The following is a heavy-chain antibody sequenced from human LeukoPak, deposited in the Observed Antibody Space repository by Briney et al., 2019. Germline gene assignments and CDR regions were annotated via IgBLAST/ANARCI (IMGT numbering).Heavy chain of an antibody. CDR2: IYYSGST. V-gene: IGHV4-39*01. J-gene: IGHJ4*02. D-gene: IGHD5-24*01. CDR3: ARRGPVGHGLIDY. Sequence: SETLSLTCTVSGGSITSSSHFWAWIRQPPGKGLEWIGNIYYSGSTYYPPSLKSRVTISVDTSKNQFSLNLSSVTAADTAVYYCARRGPVGHGLIDYWGQGTLVTVSS. CDR1: GGSITSSSHF.